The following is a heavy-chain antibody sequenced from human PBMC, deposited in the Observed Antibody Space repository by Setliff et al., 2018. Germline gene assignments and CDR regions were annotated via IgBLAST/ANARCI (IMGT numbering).Heavy chain of an antibody. CDR2: ITDDGGTT. CDR3: AKSSGSSSSTNPEY. J-gene: IGHJ4*02. D-gene: IGHD6-6*01. V-gene: IGHV3-23*01. CDR1: GFTFSSYT. Sequence: GGSLRLSCRTSGFTFSSYTMNWVRQAPGKGLEWVSAITDDGGTTHYAGSVMGRFTIARDNSNSALYLQMHSLRVDDTALYYCAKSSGSSSSTNPEYLGPGTLVTVSS.